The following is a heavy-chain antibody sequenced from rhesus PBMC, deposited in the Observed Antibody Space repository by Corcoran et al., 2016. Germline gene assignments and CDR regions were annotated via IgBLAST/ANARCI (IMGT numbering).Heavy chain of an antibody. J-gene: IGHJ5-2*02. Sequence: QVQLQESGPGVVKPSETLSLTCAVSGGSISDIYRWSWIRQPPGKGLEWIGYIYGSSTSTNYNPSLKSRVTISTDTSKNQFSLKLSSVTAADTAVYYCARVGRFLNSLDVWGRGVLVTVSS. D-gene: IGHD3-3*01. CDR2: IYGSSTST. CDR1: GGSISDIYR. V-gene: IGHV4S10*01. CDR3: ARVGRFLNSLDV.